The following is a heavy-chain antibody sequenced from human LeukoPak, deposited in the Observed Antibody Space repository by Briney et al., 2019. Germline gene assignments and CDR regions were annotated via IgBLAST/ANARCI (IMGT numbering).Heavy chain of an antibody. CDR1: GFTFSNAW. V-gene: IGHV3-15*01. CDR2: IKSKTHGGTT. D-gene: IGHD3-16*02. Sequence: GGSLRLSCAASGFTFSNAWMSWVRQAPGKGLECVGRIKSKTHGGTTDYAAPVKGRFTISRDDSENTVYLQMNSLKTEDTAIYYCSTSFTPGLDYWGQGILVTVSS. J-gene: IGHJ4*02. CDR3: STSFTPGLDY.